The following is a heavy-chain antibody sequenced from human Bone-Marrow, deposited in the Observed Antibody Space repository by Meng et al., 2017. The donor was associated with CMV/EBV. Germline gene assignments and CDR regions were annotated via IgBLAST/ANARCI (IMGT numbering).Heavy chain of an antibody. J-gene: IGHJ6*01. CDR1: GGTFSSYA. CDR2: ISPIFGTA. CDR3: ASHDYSNYYYYYGMDV. D-gene: IGHD4-11*01. Sequence: SVKVSCKASGGTFSSYAISWVRQAPGQALEWIGGISPIFGTANYAQKFQGRVTITTDESTSTAYMELSSLRSEDTAVYYCASHDYSNYYYYYGMDVWGQGTTVTVSS. V-gene: IGHV1-69*05.